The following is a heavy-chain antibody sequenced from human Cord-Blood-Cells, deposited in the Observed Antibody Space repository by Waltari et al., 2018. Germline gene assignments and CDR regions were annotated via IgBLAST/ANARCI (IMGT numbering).Heavy chain of an antibody. Sequence: QLQLQESGPGLVKPSETLSLTCTVSGGSISSSSYHWGWIRQPPGKGLEWIGSIYYSGSTYYNPSLKSRVTISVDTSKNQFSLKLSSVTAADTAVYYCAKYSSGWYWYFDLWGRGTLVTVSS. CDR2: IYYSGST. J-gene: IGHJ2*01. V-gene: IGHV4-39*01. CDR3: AKYSSGWYWYFDL. D-gene: IGHD6-19*01. CDR1: GGSISSSSYH.